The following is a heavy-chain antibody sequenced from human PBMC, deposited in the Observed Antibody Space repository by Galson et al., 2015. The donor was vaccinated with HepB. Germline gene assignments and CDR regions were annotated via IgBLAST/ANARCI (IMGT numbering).Heavy chain of an antibody. CDR2: MNPNSGKT. J-gene: IGHJ5*02. CDR3: ARAAKWHYDFWSGYLSGSWFDP. CDR1: GYTFTSYD. Sequence: SVKVSCKASGYTFTSYDINWVRQATGRGLEWMGWMNPNSGKTGYAQKFQGRVTMTRDTSIGTAYMELSSLRPEDPAVYYCARAAKWHYDFWSGYLSGSWFDPWGQGTLVTVSS. D-gene: IGHD3-3*01. V-gene: IGHV1-8*01.